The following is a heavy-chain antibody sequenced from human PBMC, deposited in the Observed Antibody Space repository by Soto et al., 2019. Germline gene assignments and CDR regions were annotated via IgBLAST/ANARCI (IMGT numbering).Heavy chain of an antibody. V-gene: IGHV3-21*01. CDR2: ISSSAVYI. CDR1: GFNFITYS. Sequence: EVQLVESGGGPVRPGGSLKLSCAASGFNFITYSLSWVRQAPGKGLEWVASISSSAVYIDYADSVKGRFTISRDNANTSLYLKMNSLRAEDTATYYCVRDGLDYYDTERLYFDNWGQGTLVTVSS. CDR3: VRDGLDYYDTERLYFDN. J-gene: IGHJ4*02. D-gene: IGHD3-22*01.